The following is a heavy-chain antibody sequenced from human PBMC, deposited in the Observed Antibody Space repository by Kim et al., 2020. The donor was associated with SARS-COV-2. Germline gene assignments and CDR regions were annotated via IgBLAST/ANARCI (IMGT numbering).Heavy chain of an antibody. J-gene: IGHJ6*02. Sequence: TVYSQKLHDIVTLTRDTFASTVYMELSSLMSEDTAVYYCARRGSGHGLDVWGQGTTVTVSS. D-gene: IGHD6-25*01. V-gene: IGHV1-3*01. CDR3: ARRGSGHGLDV. CDR2: T.